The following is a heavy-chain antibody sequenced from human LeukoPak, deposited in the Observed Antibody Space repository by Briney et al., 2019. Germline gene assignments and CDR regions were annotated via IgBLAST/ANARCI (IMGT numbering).Heavy chain of an antibody. J-gene: IGHJ4*02. Sequence: PSETLSLTCAVYGGSFSGYYWSWIRQPPGKGLEWIGEINHSGSTNYNPSLKSRVTIPVDTSKNQFSLKLSSVTAADTAVYYCALQYYYDSSGYYLYDYWGQGTLVTVSS. CDR3: ALQYYYDSSGYYLYDY. D-gene: IGHD3-22*01. V-gene: IGHV4-34*01. CDR2: INHSGST. CDR1: GGSFSGYY.